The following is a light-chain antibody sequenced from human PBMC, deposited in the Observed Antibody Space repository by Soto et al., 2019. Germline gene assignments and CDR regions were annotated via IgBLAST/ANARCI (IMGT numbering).Light chain of an antibody. Sequence: QSVLTQAPSVSGAPGQRVTISCTGSSSNIGAGYDVHWYQHLPGTAPKLLIYGNTNRPSGVPDRFSGSKSGTSASLAIAGLQAEDEADYYCRSYDSGSASYVFGTGTKLTVL. J-gene: IGLJ1*01. CDR2: GNT. V-gene: IGLV1-40*01. CDR3: RSYDSGSASYV. CDR1: SSNIGAGYD.